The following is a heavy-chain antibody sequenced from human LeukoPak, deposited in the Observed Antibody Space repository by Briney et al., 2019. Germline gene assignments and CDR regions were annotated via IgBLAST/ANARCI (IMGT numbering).Heavy chain of an antibody. V-gene: IGHV1-8*03. Sequence: ASVKVSCKASGYTFTSYDINWVRQATGQGLEWMGWMNPNSGNTGYAQKFQGRVTITRNTSISTAYMELSSLRTEDTAVYYCTTDSPDHLLVWFGEQPSYGLDVWGQGTTVTVSS. CDR1: GYTFTSYD. CDR3: TTDSPDHLLVWFGEQPSYGLDV. CDR2: MNPNSGNT. J-gene: IGHJ6*02. D-gene: IGHD3-10*01.